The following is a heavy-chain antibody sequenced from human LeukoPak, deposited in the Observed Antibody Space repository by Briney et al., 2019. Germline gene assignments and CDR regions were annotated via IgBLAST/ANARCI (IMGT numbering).Heavy chain of an antibody. J-gene: IGHJ4*02. D-gene: IGHD1-26*01. CDR2: IYYSGST. V-gene: IGHV4-61*05. CDR3: ARGDSGSYYS. CDR1: GGSISSSSYY. Sequence: SETLSLTCTVSGGSISSSSYYWGWIRQPPGKGLEWIGYIYYSGSTNYNPSLKSRVTISVDTSKNQFSLKLSSVTAADTAVYYCARGDSGSYYSWGQGTLVTVSS.